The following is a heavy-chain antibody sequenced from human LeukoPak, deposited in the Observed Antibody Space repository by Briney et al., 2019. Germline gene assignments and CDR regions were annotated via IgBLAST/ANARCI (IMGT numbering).Heavy chain of an antibody. D-gene: IGHD6-13*01. J-gene: IGHJ4*02. Sequence: PSETLSLTCTVSGGSISSSSYYWGWIRQPPGKGLEWIGSIYYSGSTYYNPSLKSRVTISVDTSKNQFSLKLSSVTAADTAVYYCARGSSSWYGALYYFDYWGQGTLVTVSS. V-gene: IGHV4-39*01. CDR2: IYYSGST. CDR1: GGSISSSSYY. CDR3: ARGSSSWYGALYYFDY.